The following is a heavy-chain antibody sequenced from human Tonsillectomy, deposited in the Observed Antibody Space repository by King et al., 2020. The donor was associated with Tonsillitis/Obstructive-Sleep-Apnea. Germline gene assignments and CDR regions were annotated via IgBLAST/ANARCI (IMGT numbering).Heavy chain of an antibody. CDR1: GFTFSSYE. J-gene: IGHJ6*02. CDR3: ARDLRTSMDV. V-gene: IGHV3-48*03. Sequence: QLVQSGGGLVQPGGSLRLSCAASGFTFSSYEMNWARQAPGKGLEWVSYISSSGSTIYYADSVKGRFTISRDNAKNSLYLQMNSLRAEDTAVYYCARDLRTSMDVWGQGTTVTVSS. CDR2: ISSSGSTI.